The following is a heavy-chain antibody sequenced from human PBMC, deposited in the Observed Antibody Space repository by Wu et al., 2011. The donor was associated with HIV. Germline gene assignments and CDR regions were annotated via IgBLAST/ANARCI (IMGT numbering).Heavy chain of an antibody. J-gene: IGHJ4*02. D-gene: IGHD6-6*01. CDR3: ARDSSSTVRDY. V-gene: IGHV1-69*14. Sequence: QVQLVQSGAEVRKPGSSVKVSCKASGGTFTSYAISWVRQAPGQGLEWMGGIIPILGTTNYAQKFQGRVTITADKSTSTAYMELSSLRSEDTAVYYCARDSSSTVRDYWGQGTLGHRLL. CDR1: GGTFTSYA. CDR2: IIPILGTT.